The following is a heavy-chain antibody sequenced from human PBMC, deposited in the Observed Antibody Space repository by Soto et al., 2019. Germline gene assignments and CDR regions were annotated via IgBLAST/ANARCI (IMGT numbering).Heavy chain of an antibody. CDR2: IIPIFGTA. CDR3: ARDTLRYCSGGSCYAAAFDI. D-gene: IGHD2-15*01. J-gene: IGHJ3*02. V-gene: IGHV1-69*01. CDR1: GGTFSSYA. Sequence: QVQLVQSGAEVKKPGSSVKVSCKASGGTFSSYAISWVRQAPGQGLEWMGGIIPIFGTANYAQKFQGRVTITADESTSTAYMDLSSLRSEDTAVYYCARDTLRYCSGGSCYAAAFDIWDQGTMVTVSS.